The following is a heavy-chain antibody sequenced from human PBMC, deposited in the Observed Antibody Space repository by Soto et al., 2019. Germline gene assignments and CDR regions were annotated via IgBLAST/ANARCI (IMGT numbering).Heavy chain of an antibody. D-gene: IGHD2-15*01. CDR2: ISADNGNT. V-gene: IGHV1-18*01. CDR3: ARDFAVARVDY. J-gene: IGHJ4*02. CDR1: GYTFTSYD. Sequence: QVQLVQSGAEVKKPGASVKVSCKASGYTFTSYDISWVRQAPGQGLEWMGWISADNGNTKYAQKLQGRVTMTTDTSTSTAYMELRSVRSDNTAVYDRARDFAVARVDYWGQGSLGSVSS.